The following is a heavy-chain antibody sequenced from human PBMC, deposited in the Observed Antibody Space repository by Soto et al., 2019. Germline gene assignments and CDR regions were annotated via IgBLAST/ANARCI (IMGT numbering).Heavy chain of an antibody. V-gene: IGHV4-59*01. CDR3: AREGYSRVARFFDY. CDR2: IYYSGST. D-gene: IGHD6-13*01. Sequence: SETLSLTCTVSGGSISSYYWSWIRQPPGKGLEWIGYIYYSGSTNYNPSLKSRVTISVDTSKNQFSLKLSSVTAADTAVYYCAREGYSRVARFFDYWGQGTLVTVS. CDR1: GGSISSYY. J-gene: IGHJ4*02.